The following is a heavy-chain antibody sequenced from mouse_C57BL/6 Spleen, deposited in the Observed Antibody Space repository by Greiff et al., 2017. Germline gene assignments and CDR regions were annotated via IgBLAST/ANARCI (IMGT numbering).Heavy chain of an antibody. CDR2: INPSNGGT. V-gene: IGHV1-53*01. Sequence: QVQLKQPGTELVKPGASVKLSCKASGYTFTSYWMHWVKQRPGQGLEWIGNINPSNGGTNYNEKFKSKATLTVDKSSSTAYMQLSSLTSEDSAVDYCARIGKYGAMDYWGQGTSVTVSS. CDR1: GYTFTSYW. CDR3: ARIGKYGAMDY. J-gene: IGHJ4*01. D-gene: IGHD5-1-1*01.